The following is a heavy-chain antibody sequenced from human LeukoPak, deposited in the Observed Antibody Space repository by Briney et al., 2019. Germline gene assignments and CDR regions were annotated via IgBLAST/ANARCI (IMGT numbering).Heavy chain of an antibody. CDR3: AADFTASYRLDY. J-gene: IGHJ4*02. CDR1: GFTFSSYS. CDR2: ISSSSSTI. D-gene: IGHD3/OR15-3a*01. V-gene: IGHV3-48*02. Sequence: GGSLRLSCAASGFTFSSYSMNWVRQAPGKGLEWLSYISSSSSTIYYADSVKGRFTISRDNARNSLYLQMNSLRDEDTAVYYCAADFTASYRLDYWGQGTLVTVSS.